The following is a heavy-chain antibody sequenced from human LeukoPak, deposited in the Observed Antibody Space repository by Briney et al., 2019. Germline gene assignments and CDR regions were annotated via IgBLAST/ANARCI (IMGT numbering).Heavy chain of an antibody. V-gene: IGHV3-21*04. D-gene: IGHD6-13*01. J-gene: IGHJ4*02. CDR2: ISSSSAFI. CDR3: ARTSGMQQDY. CDR1: GFTFSSYS. Sequence: PGGSLRLSCAASGFTFSSYSMNWVRQAPGKGLEWVSSISSSSAFIKFADSVKGRFTISRDNAKNSLYLHMYSLRAEDTAVYYCARTSGMQQDYWGQGTLVTVSS.